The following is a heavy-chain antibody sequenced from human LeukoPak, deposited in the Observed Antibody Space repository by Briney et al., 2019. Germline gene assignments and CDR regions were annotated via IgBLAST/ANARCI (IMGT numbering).Heavy chain of an antibody. CDR1: GGSISSGGYS. CDR2: IYHSGST. D-gene: IGHD5-12*01. J-gene: IGHJ6*02. V-gene: IGHV4-30-2*01. CDR3: AREVRGYSGYDYYYGMDV. Sequence: KTSETLSLTCAVSGGSISSGGYSWSWIRQPPGKGLEWIGYIYHSGSTYYNPSLKSRVTISVDRSKNQFSLKLSSVTAADTAVYYCAREVRGYSGYDYYYGMDVWGQGTTVTVSS.